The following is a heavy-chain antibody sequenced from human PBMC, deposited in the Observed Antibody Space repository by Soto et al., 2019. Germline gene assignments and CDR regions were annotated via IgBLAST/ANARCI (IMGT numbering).Heavy chain of an antibody. J-gene: IGHJ4*01. D-gene: IGHD6-13*01. Sequence: EVQLVESGGGLVQPGGSLRLSCAASGFTVSNYHMNWVRRAPGKGLEWVSVIYTAGSADFADSVTGRFSISRDDSKNTLYLQMSSLRAEDTAVYYCARVHGSSYHYFNYCCHGTLVTVSS. CDR2: IYTAGSA. CDR3: ARVHGSSYHYFNY. CDR1: GFTVSNYH. V-gene: IGHV3-66*01.